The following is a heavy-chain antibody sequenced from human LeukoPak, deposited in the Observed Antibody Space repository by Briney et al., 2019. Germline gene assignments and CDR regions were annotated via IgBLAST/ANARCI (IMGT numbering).Heavy chain of an antibody. Sequence: SETLSLTCTVSGGSISSSSYYWGWIRQPPGKGLEWIGSIYCSGSTYHNPSLKSRVTISVDTSKNQFSLKLSSVTAADTAVYYCARHRRSITMVRGPNYYFDYWGQGTLVTVSS. CDR1: GGSISSSSYY. J-gene: IGHJ4*02. D-gene: IGHD3-10*01. CDR2: IYCSGST. CDR3: ARHRRSITMVRGPNYYFDY. V-gene: IGHV4-39*01.